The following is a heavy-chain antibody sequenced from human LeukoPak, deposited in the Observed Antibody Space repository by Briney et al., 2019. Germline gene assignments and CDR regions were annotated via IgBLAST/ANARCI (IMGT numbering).Heavy chain of an antibody. J-gene: IGHJ4*02. CDR1: GFTFSSYG. CDR3: AKEGSSSSVLNY. Sequence: GGSLRLSCAASGFTFSSYGMHWVRQAPGKGLEWVAFIRYDGSNKYYADSVKGRFTISRDNSKNTLYLQMNSLRAEDTAVYYCAKEGSSSSVLNYWGQGTLVTVSS. D-gene: IGHD6-6*01. V-gene: IGHV3-30*02. CDR2: IRYDGSNK.